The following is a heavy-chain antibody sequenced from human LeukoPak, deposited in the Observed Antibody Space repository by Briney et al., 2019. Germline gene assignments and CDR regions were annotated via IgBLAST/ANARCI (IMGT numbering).Heavy chain of an antibody. CDR1: GFTFSSYE. V-gene: IGHV3-48*03. CDR3: ARDSAGYSGYDHFDY. CDR2: ISSSGRSI. J-gene: IGHJ4*02. D-gene: IGHD5-12*01. Sequence: GGSLRLSCAASGFTFSSYEMNWVRQAPGKGLEWVSYISSSGRSIYYADSVKGRFTISRDNAKNSLYLQMNSLRAEDTAVYYCARDSAGYSGYDHFDYWGQGTLVTVSS.